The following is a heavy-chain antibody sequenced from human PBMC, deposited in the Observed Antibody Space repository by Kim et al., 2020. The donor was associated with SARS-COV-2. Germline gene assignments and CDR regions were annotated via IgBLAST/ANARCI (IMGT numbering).Heavy chain of an antibody. J-gene: IGHJ3*01. CDR3: AKSQASYFNDALDV. Sequence: GGSLRLSCSASGFTFSNYLLNWVRQAPGKGLEWVSAIKGVGGNTFYADSVKGRFTISRDNPKNTLYLQMNSLRAEETAIYYCAKSQASYFNDALDVWGRGKMVTVSS. CDR2: IKGVGGNT. D-gene: IGHD3-10*01. CDR1: GFTFSNYL. V-gene: IGHV3-23*01.